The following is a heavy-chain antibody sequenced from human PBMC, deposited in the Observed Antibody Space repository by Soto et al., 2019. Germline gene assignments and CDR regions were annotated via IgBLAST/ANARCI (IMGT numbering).Heavy chain of an antibody. V-gene: IGHV3-23*01. J-gene: IGHJ3*01. CDR1: GFTFSTYA. CDR3: AKSRAVADAFDF. Sequence: EVQVLESGGGLVQPGGSLRLSCAASGFTFSTYAMSWVRQAPGKGLEWVSSITGSGSGSGINTYYADSVKGRFTISRDNSKNTLSLHMHSLRVDDTAVYYCAKSRAVADAFDFWGQGTMVTVSS. D-gene: IGHD6-19*01. CDR2: ITGSGSGSGINT.